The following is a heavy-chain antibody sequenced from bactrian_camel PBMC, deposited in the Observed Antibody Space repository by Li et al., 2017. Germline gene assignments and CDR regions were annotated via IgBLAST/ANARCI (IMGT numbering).Heavy chain of an antibody. CDR2: IDHDGIA. V-gene: IGHV3S53*01. D-gene: IGHD5*01. J-gene: IGHJ6*01. Sequence: HVQLVESGGGSVQSGGSLRLSCAASGYTFSIYCLAWFRQTPGKEREKIAEIDHDGIAKYADSVKGRFIASRYNVDSVKGPFTVTPDYAKPTLYLQMNGLKPEDTAMYYCAAAPAPIWGDRLQAHDFGYWGQGTQVTVS. CDR3: AAAPAPIWGDRLQAHDFGY. CDR1: GYTFSIYC.